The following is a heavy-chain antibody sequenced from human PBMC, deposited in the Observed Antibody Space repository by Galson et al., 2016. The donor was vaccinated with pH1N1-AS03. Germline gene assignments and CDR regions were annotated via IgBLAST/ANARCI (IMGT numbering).Heavy chain of an antibody. CDR1: GFTFSNFA. Sequence: SLRLSCAASGFTFSNFAMSWVRQAPGKGLEWVSATNDRGNAPYYADSVTGRFVISRDNFKDTLFLQMDSLRAEDTALYYCAKGEAGRPHGLYDPWGQGTLVTVSS. CDR2: TNDRGNAP. J-gene: IGHJ5*02. D-gene: IGHD6-6*01. V-gene: IGHV3-23*01. CDR3: AKGEAGRPHGLYDP.